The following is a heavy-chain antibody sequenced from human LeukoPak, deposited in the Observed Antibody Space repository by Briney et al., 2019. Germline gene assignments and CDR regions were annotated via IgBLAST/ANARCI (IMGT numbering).Heavy chain of an antibody. CDR2: IIPIFGIA. CDR1: GGTFSSYA. J-gene: IGHJ4*02. Sequence: SVKASCKASGGTFSSYAISWVRQAPGQGLEWMGRIIPIFGIANYAQKFQGRVTITADKSTSTAYMELSSLRSEDTAVYYCAREYYYDSSGYYRDWGQGTLVTVSS. V-gene: IGHV1-69*04. CDR3: AREYYYDSSGYYRD. D-gene: IGHD3-22*01.